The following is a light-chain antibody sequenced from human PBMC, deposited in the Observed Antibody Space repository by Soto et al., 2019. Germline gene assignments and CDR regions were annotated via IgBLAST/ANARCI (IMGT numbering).Light chain of an antibody. CDR1: QSVSSSY. J-gene: IGKJ1*01. V-gene: IGKV3-20*01. CDR2: DAS. CDR3: QQYGSSPRT. Sequence: ENVLTQSPGTLSLSPGERATLSCRASQSVSSSYLAWYQQKPGQAPRLLIYDASSRATGIPDRFSGSGSGTDSTLTISRLEPEDFAVYFCQQYGSSPRTFGQGTKVEIK.